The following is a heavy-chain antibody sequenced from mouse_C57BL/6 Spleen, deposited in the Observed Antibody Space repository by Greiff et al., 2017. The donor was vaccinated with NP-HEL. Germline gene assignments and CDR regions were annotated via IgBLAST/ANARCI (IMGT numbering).Heavy chain of an antibody. D-gene: IGHD4-1*02. V-gene: IGHV5-4*01. J-gene: IGHJ3*01. CDR2: ISDGGSYT. CDR1: GFTFSSYA. CDR3: ARDQLGLFAY. Sequence: EVHLVESGGGLVKPGGSLKLSCAASGFTFSSYAMSWVRQTPEKRLEWVATISDGGSYTYYPDNVKGRFTISRDNAKNNLYLQMSHLKSEDTAMYYCARDQLGLFAYWGQGTLVTVSA.